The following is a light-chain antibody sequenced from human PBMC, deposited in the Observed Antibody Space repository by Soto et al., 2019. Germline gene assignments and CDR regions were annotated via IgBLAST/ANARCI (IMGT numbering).Light chain of an antibody. V-gene: IGKV3-20*01. Sequence: ETFLTQSPGTLSLSPGERATISCRASQSVSSSHLAWYQQRPGQAPRLLIYGASISATGIPDRFSGSGSGTDFTLTISRLEPEDFAVYFCQQYGSSPQTFGQGTKVDIK. CDR2: GAS. J-gene: IGKJ1*01. CDR1: QSVSSSH. CDR3: QQYGSSPQT.